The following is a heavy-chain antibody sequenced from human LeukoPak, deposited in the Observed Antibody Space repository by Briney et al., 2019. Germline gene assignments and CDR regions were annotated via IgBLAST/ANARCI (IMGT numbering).Heavy chain of an antibody. Sequence: SETLSLTCTVSGGSINYYYWMWIRQPPGKGLEWIGYIYYSGGTHYNPSLKSRVTMLVDTSKNQFSLKLTAVTAADTAVYYCARGPTRTLDWNYGFNDYWGQGTLVTVSS. D-gene: IGHD1-7*01. V-gene: IGHV4-59*01. J-gene: IGHJ4*02. CDR2: IYYSGGT. CDR1: GGSINYYY. CDR3: ARGPTRTLDWNYGFNDY.